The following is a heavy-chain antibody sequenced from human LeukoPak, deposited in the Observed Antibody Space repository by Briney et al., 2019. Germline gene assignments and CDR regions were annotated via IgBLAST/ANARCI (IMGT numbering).Heavy chain of an antibody. CDR2: IYTSGST. J-gene: IGHJ6*03. CDR1: GGSISSYY. D-gene: IGHD6-6*01. Sequence: SETLSLTCTVSGGSISSYYWSWIRQPAGKGLEWIGRIYTSGSTNYNPSLKSRVTISVDTSKNQFSLKLSSVTAADTAVYYCARDWGVSARPGYMDVWGKGTTVTVSS. CDR3: ARDWGVSARPGYMDV. V-gene: IGHV4-4*07.